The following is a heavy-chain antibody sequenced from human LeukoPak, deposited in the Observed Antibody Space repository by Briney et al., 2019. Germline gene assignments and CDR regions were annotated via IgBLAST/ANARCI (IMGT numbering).Heavy chain of an antibody. D-gene: IGHD6-6*01. CDR2: IKPDGGET. J-gene: IGHJ4*02. V-gene: IGHV3-7*04. CDR3: ARSYSSSRGTFDY. CDR1: GFTFSSQW. Sequence: GGSLRLSCAASGFTFSSQWMSWIRQTPGKGLDWVANIKPDGGETYYVDSVNGRFTISRDNAKNSLYLQMNSLRAEDTAVYYCARSYSSSRGTFDYWGQGTLVTVSS.